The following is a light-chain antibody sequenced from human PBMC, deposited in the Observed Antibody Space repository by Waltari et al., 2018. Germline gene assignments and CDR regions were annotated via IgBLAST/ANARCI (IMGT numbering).Light chain of an antibody. J-gene: IGKJ1*01. CDR1: QSISSW. CDR3: QQYDSYPLA. V-gene: IGKV1-5*03. CDR2: KAS. Sequence: DIQMTQSPSTLSASVGDRVAITCRDSQSISSWLAWYQQKPGKAHKILIYKASNSESGVPSRFSGSGSGTEFTLTISSLQPDDFATYYCQQYDSYPLAFGQGTKVEIK.